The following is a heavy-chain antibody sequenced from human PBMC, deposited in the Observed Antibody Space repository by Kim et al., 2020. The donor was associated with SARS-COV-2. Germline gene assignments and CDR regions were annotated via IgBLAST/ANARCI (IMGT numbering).Heavy chain of an antibody. J-gene: IGHJ5*02. D-gene: IGHD4-17*01. CDR2: INPNSGGT. Sequence: ASVKVSCKASGYTFTGYYMHWVRQAPGQGLEWMGRINPNSGGTNYAQKFKGRVTMTRDKSISTAYMELSRLRSDDTAVYYCAREGMTTVTSLNLVLFDPSGQGTLVTVSS. CDR3: AREGMTTVTSLNLVLFDP. V-gene: IGHV1-2*06. CDR1: GYTFTGYY.